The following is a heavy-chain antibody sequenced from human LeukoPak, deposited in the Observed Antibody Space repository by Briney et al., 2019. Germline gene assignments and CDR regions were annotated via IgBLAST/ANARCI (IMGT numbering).Heavy chain of an antibody. CDR1: GYTFTNYY. D-gene: IGHD3-10*01. V-gene: IGHV1-46*01. CDR2: TNPSGSST. CDR3: ARRGFDF. J-gene: IGHJ4*02. Sequence: ASVKVSCKASGYTFTNYYMHWVRQAPGQGLEWMGITNPSGSSTAYAQKFQGRVTMTRDTSTSTVYMELSSLRSEDTAAYFCARRGFDFWGQGTLVAVSS.